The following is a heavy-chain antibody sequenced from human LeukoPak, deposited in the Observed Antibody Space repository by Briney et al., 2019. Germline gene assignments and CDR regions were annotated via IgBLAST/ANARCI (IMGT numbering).Heavy chain of an antibody. J-gene: IGHJ6*02. CDR2: ISGSGGST. Sequence: PGGSLRLSCAASGFTFSSYAMSWVRQAPGKGLEWVSAISGSGGSTYYADSVKGRFTISRDNSKNTLYLQMNSLRAEDTAVYYCAKSSTSQRGYYGLDVWGQGTTVTVSS. CDR1: GFTFSSYA. V-gene: IGHV3-23*01. D-gene: IGHD6-25*01. CDR3: AKSSTSQRGYYGLDV.